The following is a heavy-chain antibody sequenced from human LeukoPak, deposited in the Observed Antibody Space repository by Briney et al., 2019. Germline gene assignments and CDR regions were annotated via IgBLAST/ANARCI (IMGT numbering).Heavy chain of an antibody. J-gene: IGHJ4*02. CDR3: AMIEQVVSNVEGGY. Sequence: GGSLRLSCAASGFTFSNYAMHWVRQAPGKGLEWVAFIRHDGSDIYYADSVRGRFTISRDNAKNSLYLQMNSLRADDTAVYFCAMIEQVVSNVEGGYWGQGTLVTVSS. D-gene: IGHD6-6*01. V-gene: IGHV3-30*02. CDR1: GFTFSNYA. CDR2: IRHDGSDI.